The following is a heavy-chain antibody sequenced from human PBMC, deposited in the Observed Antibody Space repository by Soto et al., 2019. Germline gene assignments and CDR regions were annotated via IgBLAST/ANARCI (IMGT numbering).Heavy chain of an antibody. V-gene: IGHV4-31*03. J-gene: IGHJ6*01. D-gene: IGHD2-2*01. CDR2: IYYSGST. Sequence: SETLSLTCTVSGDSISSGGYYWSWIRQHPGKGLEWIGYIYYSGSTYYNPSLKSRVTISVDTSKNQFSLKLSTVTAADTAVYYCGGVRGDCSSTCCSMTSDYYYGIDVWGPASTLT. CDR1: GDSISSGGYY. CDR3: GGVRGDCSSTCCSMTSDYYYGIDV.